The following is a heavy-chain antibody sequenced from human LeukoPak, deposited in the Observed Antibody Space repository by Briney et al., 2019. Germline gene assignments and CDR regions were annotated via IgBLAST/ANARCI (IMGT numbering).Heavy chain of an antibody. CDR2: ISFSGDNS. D-gene: IGHD5-24*01. Sequence: GGSLRLFCAASVLNFRDAAKTCARQAPGKGLEWVSLISFSGDNSYYADSVKGRFTISRDNSKNTLSLQMNSLRVEDTAIYYCAKDIQLSTWGLGTMVTVSS. CDR1: VLNFRDAA. V-gene: IGHV3-23*01. CDR3: AKDIQLST. J-gene: IGHJ3*01.